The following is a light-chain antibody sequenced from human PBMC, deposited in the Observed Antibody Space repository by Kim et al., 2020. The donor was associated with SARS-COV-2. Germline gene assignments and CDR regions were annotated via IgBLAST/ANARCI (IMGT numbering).Light chain of an antibody. CDR3: NSRKSSGNPYV. J-gene: IGLJ1*01. Sequence: ALGQTVRSTCQGDSLRSYYANWYQQKPGQAPLLVIYGKNNRPSGIPDRFSGSSSGNTASLTITGAQAEDESDYYCNSRKSSGNPYVFGTGTKVTVL. CDR1: SLRSYY. CDR2: GKN. V-gene: IGLV3-19*01.